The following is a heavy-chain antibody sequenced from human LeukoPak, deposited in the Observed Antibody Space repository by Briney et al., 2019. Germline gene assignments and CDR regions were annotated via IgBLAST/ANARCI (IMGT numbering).Heavy chain of an antibody. CDR2: IYYSGST. CDR3: ARSPFFWYFDL. V-gene: IGHV4-59*01. J-gene: IGHJ2*01. Sequence: SETLSLTRTVSGGSISSYYWSWIRQPPGKGLEWIGYIYYSGSTNYNPSLKSRVTISVDTSKNQFSLKLSSVTAADTAVYCCARSPFFWYFDLWGRGTLVTVSS. CDR1: GGSISSYY.